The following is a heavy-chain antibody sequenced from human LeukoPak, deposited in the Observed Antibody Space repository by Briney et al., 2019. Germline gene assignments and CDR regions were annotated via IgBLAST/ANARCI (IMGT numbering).Heavy chain of an antibody. CDR1: GYSLSSDYY. Sequence: KPSETLSLTCAVSGYSLSSDYYWGWIRQPPGKGLEWIGSIYHSGSTYYNPSLESRVTISLDTSKNQFSLKLSSVTAADTAVYYCARGQRWLQYDDAFDIWGQGTMVIVSS. CDR2: IYHSGST. V-gene: IGHV4-38-2*01. J-gene: IGHJ3*02. D-gene: IGHD5-24*01. CDR3: ARGQRWLQYDDAFDI.